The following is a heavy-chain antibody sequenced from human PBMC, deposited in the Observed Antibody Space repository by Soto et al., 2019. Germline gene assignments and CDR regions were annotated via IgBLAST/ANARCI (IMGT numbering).Heavy chain of an antibody. CDR1: GFTFTSYA. J-gene: IGHJ4*02. V-gene: IGHV3-64D*06. CDR3: VKDRYVDY. CDR2: ISSEGATT. Sequence: PGGSLRLSCSGSGFTFTSYAMHWVRQAPGKGLEYIASISSEGATTYYADSVKGRFIISRDNAKNTLHLQMSSLRAEDTAVYYCVKDRYVDYWGQGILVTVSS.